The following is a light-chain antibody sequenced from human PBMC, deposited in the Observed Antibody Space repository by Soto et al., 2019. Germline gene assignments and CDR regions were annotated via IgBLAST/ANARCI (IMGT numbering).Light chain of an antibody. J-gene: IGKJ4*01. CDR1: QSVSSSY. CDR3: QQDGSSPGN. V-gene: IGKV3-20*01. CDR2: GAS. Sequence: EIVLTQSPGTLSLSPGERATLSCRASQSVSSSYLAWYQQKPGQAPRLLIYGASSRATGIPDRFSGSGSGTDFTLTISRLEPEDFAVYYCQQDGSSPGNFGGGTKVEIK.